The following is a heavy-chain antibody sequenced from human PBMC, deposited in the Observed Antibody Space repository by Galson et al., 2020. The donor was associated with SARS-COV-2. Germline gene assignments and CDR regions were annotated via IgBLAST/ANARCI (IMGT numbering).Heavy chain of an antibody. Sequence: GGSLKISCSASGFPFSSHDLHWVRQLTGEGLEWVSGLEADGRTYYPDSLKGRLTISRDKARNSLPLQMNSLPAGDTAVYVCGRDDDSSGMGALDVWGRGTMVTVSS. J-gene: IGHJ3*01. CDR1: GFPFSSHD. CDR2: LEADGRT. V-gene: IGHV3-13*04. CDR3: GRDDDSSGMGALDV. D-gene: IGHD3-22*01.